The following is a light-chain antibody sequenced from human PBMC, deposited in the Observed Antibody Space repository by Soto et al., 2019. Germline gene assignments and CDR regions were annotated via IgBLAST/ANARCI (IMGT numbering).Light chain of an antibody. CDR1: QSISSY. V-gene: IGKV1-39*01. Sequence: DIQMTQSPSSLSASVGDRVTITCWASQSISSYLNWYQQKPGKAPKVLISGASSLQSGVPLRFSGSGSGTDFTLTISSLQSEDFASYYCQQSHSTPLTFGGGTKVEIK. CDR2: GAS. CDR3: QQSHSTPLT. J-gene: IGKJ4*01.